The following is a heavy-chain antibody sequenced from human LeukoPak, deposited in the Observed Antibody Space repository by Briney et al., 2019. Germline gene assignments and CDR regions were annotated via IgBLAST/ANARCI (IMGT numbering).Heavy chain of an antibody. Sequence: GGSLRLSCAASGFTFSSYAMSWVRQAPGKGLEWVSAISGSGGSTYYADSVKGRFTISRDNSKNTLYLQMNSLRAEDTAVYYCAKGTSSGSYGEGAFDIWGQGTMVTVSS. CDR1: GFTFSSYA. D-gene: IGHD1-26*01. V-gene: IGHV3-23*01. CDR3: AKGTSSGSYGEGAFDI. CDR2: ISGSGGST. J-gene: IGHJ3*02.